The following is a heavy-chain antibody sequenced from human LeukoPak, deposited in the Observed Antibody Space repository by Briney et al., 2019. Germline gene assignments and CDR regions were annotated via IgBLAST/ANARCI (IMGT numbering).Heavy chain of an antibody. CDR1: GYSISSGYY. CDR2: IYHSGST. D-gene: IGHD6-19*01. Sequence: PSETLSHTCAVSGYSISSGYYWDWIRQPPGKGLEWIGSIYHSGSTYYNPSLKSRVTISVDTSKNQFSLKLSSVTAADVAVYYCARMYSSGWYYGYWRQGTLVTVSS. V-gene: IGHV4-38-2*01. CDR3: ARMYSSGWYYGY. J-gene: IGHJ4*02.